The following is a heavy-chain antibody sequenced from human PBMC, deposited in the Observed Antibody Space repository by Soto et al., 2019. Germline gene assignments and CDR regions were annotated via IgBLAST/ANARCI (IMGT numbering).Heavy chain of an antibody. D-gene: IGHD4-17*01. Sequence: WGSLRLSCAASGFTFSNAWMSWVRQAPGKGLEWVGRIKSKTDGGTTDYAAPVKGRFTISRDDSKNTLYLQMNSLKTEDTAVYYCTTNTLQTTVTTNWGQGTLVTVSS. CDR2: IKSKTDGGTT. CDR3: TTNTLQTTVTTN. CDR1: GFTFSNAW. J-gene: IGHJ4*02. V-gene: IGHV3-15*01.